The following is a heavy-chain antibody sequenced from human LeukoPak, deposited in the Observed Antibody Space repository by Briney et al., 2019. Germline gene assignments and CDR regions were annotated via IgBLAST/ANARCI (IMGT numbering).Heavy chain of an antibody. CDR2: INPSGGST. CDR1: GYTFTSYY. J-gene: IGHJ6*03. V-gene: IGHV1-46*01. Sequence: ASVKVSCKASGYTFTSYYMHWVRQAPGQGLEWMGIINPSGGSTSYAQKFQGRVTMTRDMSTSTVYMELSSLRAEDMAVYYCARVPTTRYGDYYYYMDVWGKGTTVTVSS. CDR3: ARVPTTRYGDYYYYMDV. D-gene: IGHD4-17*01.